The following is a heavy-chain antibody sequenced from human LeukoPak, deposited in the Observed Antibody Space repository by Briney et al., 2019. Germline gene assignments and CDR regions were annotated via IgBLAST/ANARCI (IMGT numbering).Heavy chain of an antibody. CDR1: GYTFTSYY. D-gene: IGHD2-2*01. Sequence: GASVKVSCKASGYTFTSYYMHWVRQAPGQGLEWMGIINPSGGSTSYAQKFQGRVTMTRDTSTSTVYMELSSLRSEDTAVYYCARVRDIVVVPAGSLDYYYYMDVWGKGTTVTVSS. V-gene: IGHV1-46*01. CDR2: INPSGGST. CDR3: ARVRDIVVVPAGSLDYYYYMDV. J-gene: IGHJ6*03.